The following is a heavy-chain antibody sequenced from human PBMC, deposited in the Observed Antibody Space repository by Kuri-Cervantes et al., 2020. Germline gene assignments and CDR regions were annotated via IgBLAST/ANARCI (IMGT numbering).Heavy chain of an antibody. CDR2: IKSKTDGGTT. CDR1: GFTFSNAW. J-gene: IGHJ6*02. Sequence: GESLKISCAGSGFTFSNAWMSWVRQAPGKGLEWVGRIKSKTDGGTTDYVAPVKGRFTISRDDSKNTLYLQMNSLRAEDTAVYYCARDLGWGSGWYWAYYYYGMDVWGQGTTVTVSS. D-gene: IGHD6-19*01. CDR3: ARDLGWGSGWYWAYYYYGMDV. V-gene: IGHV3-15*01.